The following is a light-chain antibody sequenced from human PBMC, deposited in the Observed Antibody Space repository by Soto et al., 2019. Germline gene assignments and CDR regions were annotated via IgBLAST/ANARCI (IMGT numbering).Light chain of an antibody. CDR3: SSYAGSNIL. V-gene: IGLV2-8*01. J-gene: IGLJ3*02. CDR2: EVT. CDR1: SSDVGGHNY. Sequence: QSVLTQPPSASGSPGQSVTISCTGTSSDVGGHNYVSWYQQHPGKAPKLVIFEVTERPSGVPDRFSGSKSGNTASLTVSGLQAEEEADYYCSSYAGSNILFGGGTKVTVL.